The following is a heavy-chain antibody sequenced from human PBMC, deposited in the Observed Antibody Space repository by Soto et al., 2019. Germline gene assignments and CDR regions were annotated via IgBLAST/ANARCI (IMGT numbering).Heavy chain of an antibody. Sequence: DSGPTLVNPTQTLTLTFTFSGVSRITSLRGGSGIRQPPGKALEWLALIDWDDDKYYSTSLKTRLTISKDTSKNQVVLTMTNMDPVDTATYYCAWCMPEGYGMDVWGQGTTVTVSS. CDR1: GVSRITSLRG. J-gene: IGHJ6*02. CDR2: IDWDDDK. D-gene: IGHD2-8*01. CDR3: AWCMPEGYGMDV. V-gene: IGHV2-70*01.